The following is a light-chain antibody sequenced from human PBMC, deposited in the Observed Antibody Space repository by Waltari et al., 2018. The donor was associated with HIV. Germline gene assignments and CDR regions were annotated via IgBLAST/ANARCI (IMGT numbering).Light chain of an antibody. J-gene: IGLJ3*02. CDR1: SIGSKH. CDR2: RDR. CDR3: QVWDRNTAV. Sequence: SYELTQALSVSVALGQTARITCGGNSIGSKHVHWYQQKPGQAPALVNFRDRNRPSGIPERFSGSNSGNTATLTISRAQAGDEADYYCQVWDRNTAVFGGGTKLTVL. V-gene: IGLV3-9*01.